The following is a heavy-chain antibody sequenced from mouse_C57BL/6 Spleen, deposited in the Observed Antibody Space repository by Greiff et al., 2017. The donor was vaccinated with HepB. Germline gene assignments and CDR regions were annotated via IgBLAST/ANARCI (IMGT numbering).Heavy chain of an antibody. V-gene: IGHV1-50*01. J-gene: IGHJ1*03. Sequence: QVQLQQPGAELVKPGASVKLSCKASGYTFTSYWMQWVKQRPGQGLEWIGEIDPSDSYTNYNQKFKGKATLTVDTSSSTAYMQLSSLTSEDSAVYYCARGRITTVGYFDVWGTGTTVTVSS. CDR3: ARGRITTVGYFDV. D-gene: IGHD1-1*01. CDR1: GYTFTSYW. CDR2: IDPSDSYT.